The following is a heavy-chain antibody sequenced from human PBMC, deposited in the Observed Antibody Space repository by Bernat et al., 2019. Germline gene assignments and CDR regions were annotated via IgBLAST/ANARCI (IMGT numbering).Heavy chain of an antibody. CDR1: GFTFGDYA. V-gene: IGHV3-49*05. CDR2: IRSKAYGWTT. Sequence: EVQLVESGGGLVKPGRSLRLSCTASGFTFGDYAISWFRQAPGKGLEWVGFIRSKAYGWTTECAASVKGRLAISRDESKSIAYLKMNSLKTEDRAVYYCTKGRLNYYYFYMDVWGKGTTVSVCS. CDR3: TKGRLNYYYFYMDV. J-gene: IGHJ6*03.